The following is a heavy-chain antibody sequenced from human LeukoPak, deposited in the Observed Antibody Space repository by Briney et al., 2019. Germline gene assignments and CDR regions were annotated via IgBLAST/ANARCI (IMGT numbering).Heavy chain of an antibody. CDR1: GFTFSAYA. V-gene: IGHV3-23*05. CDR2: IGSDNKP. J-gene: IGHJ4*02. Sequence: GGSLRLSCEASGFTFSAYAMTWVRQAPGKGLEWVSSIGSDNKPHYSESVKGRFTISRDNSKNTLYLQMNSLKAEDTAVYYCAKGWTSIKYDSWGQGTLVTVSS. D-gene: IGHD3/OR15-3a*01. CDR3: AKGWTSIKYDS.